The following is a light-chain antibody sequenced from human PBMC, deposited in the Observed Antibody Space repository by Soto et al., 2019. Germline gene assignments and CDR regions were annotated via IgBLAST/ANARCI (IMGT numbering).Light chain of an antibody. V-gene: IGLV1-44*01. Sequence: QSLLTQPPSTSGTPGQRVTFSCSGGSSNIGSNTVNWYQHLPGTAPKLLIYSNNQRPSGVPDRFSGSKSGTSASLAVSGLQSEDEADYYCAAWDDTLNGYVFGTGTKLTVL. CDR2: SNN. CDR3: AAWDDTLNGYV. CDR1: SSNIGSNT. J-gene: IGLJ1*01.